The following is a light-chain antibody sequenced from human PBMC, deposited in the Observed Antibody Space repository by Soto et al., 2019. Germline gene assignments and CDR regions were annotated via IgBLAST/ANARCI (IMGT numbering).Light chain of an antibody. V-gene: IGKV3-20*01. J-gene: IGKJ5*01. CDR2: GAS. Sequence: EIVLTQSPGTLSLSPGERATLSWMASQSVSSSYLAWYQQKPGQAPRLLIYGASSRATGIPDRFSGSGSGTDFTLTISRLEPEDFAVYYCQQYGSSQITFGQGTRLEIK. CDR3: QQYGSSQIT. CDR1: QSVSSSY.